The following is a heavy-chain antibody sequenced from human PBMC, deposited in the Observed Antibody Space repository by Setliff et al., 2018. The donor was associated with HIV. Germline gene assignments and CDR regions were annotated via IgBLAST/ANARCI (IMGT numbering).Heavy chain of an antibody. CDR3: ARAGYWLGYDAFDI. J-gene: IGHJ3*02. Sequence: ASVKVSCKASGYTFSSFGISWVRQAPGQGLEWMGWISAYKGNTNYAQKLQGRVTMTTDTSTSTAYMELRSLRPDDTAVYYCARAGYWLGYDAFDIWGQGTMVTVSS. V-gene: IGHV1-18*01. D-gene: IGHD2-15*01. CDR1: GYTFSSFG. CDR2: ISAYKGNT.